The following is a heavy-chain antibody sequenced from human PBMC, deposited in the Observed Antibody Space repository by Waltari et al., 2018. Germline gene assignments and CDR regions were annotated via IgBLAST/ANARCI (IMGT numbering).Heavy chain of an antibody. CDR3: ARGYSYGRYL. J-gene: IGHJ4*02. CDR1: GYTFTSYY. V-gene: IGHV1-46*01. Sequence: QVQLVQSGAEVKKPGASVKVSCKASGYTFTSYYMHWVRQAPGQGLEWMGIINPSGGSTSYEQNSQGRVTMTRNTSTSTVYMELSSLRAEDTAVYYCARGYSYGRYLWGQVTLVTGSS. D-gene: IGHD5-18*01. CDR2: INPSGGST.